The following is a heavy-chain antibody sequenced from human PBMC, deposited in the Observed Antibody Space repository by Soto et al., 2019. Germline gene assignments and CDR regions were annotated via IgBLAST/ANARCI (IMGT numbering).Heavy chain of an antibody. CDR1: GYTFTSYY. V-gene: IGHV1-46*01. D-gene: IGHD6-13*01. CDR2: INPSGGST. J-gene: IGHJ4*02. CDR3: ARGDRAAAASG. Sequence: ASVEVSCKXSGYTFTSYYMHWVRQAPGQGLEWMGIINPSGGSTSYAQKFQGRVTMTRDTSTSTVYMELSSLRSEDPAVYYCARGDRAAAASGWGQGTLVTVSS.